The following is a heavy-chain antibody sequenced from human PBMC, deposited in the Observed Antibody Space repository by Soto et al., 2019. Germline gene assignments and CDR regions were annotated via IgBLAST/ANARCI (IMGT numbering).Heavy chain of an antibody. V-gene: IGHV1-18*01. CDR2: ISAYNGNT. Sequence: QVPLVQSGAEVKKPGASVKVSCKASGYTFTSYGISWVRQAPGQGLEWMGWISAYNGNTNYAQKLQGRVTMTTDTSTSPAYWELRSLRSDDTAVYYCARGGVIRNGGTTFLYYFDYWGQGTLVTVSS. D-gene: IGHD3-16*02. J-gene: IGHJ4*02. CDR1: GYTFTSYG. CDR3: ARGGVIRNGGTTFLYYFDY.